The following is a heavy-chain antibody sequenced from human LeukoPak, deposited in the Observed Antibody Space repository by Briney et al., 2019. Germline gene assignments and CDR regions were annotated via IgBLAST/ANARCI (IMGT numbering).Heavy chain of an antibody. D-gene: IGHD3-22*01. V-gene: IGHV3-7*01. Sequence: PGGSLRLSRAASGFTFSSYWMNWARQAPGKGLEWVARINHNGNVNYYVDSVKGRFTISRDNSKNTLYLHMNSLRAEDTAVYYCGREPPLFRWAMIIGGYCFDFRGQGTLVTVSS. J-gene: IGHJ4*02. CDR1: GFTFSSYW. CDR3: GREPPLFRWAMIIGGYCFDF. CDR2: INHNGNVN.